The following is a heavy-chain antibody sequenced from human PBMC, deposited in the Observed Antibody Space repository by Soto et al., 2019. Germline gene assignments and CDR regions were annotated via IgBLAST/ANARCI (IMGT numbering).Heavy chain of an antibody. CDR2: INHSGGT. J-gene: IGHJ4*02. CDR1: GGSFSGYY. CDR3: AREEVVVATITPTMIVVVPSGSYFDY. D-gene: IGHD3-22*01. V-gene: IGHV4-34*01. Sequence: SETLSLTCAVYGGSFSGYYWSWIRQPPGKGLGWIGEINHSGGTNYNPSLKSRVTIPVDTSKNQFSLKLSSVTAADTAVYYCAREEVVVATITPTMIVVVPSGSYFDYWGQGTLATVS.